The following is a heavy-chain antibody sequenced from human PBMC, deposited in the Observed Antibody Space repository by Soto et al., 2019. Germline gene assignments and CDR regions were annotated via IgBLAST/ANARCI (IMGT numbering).Heavy chain of an antibody. CDR1: GGSISSSNW. Sequence: SETLSLTCAVSGGSISSSNWWSWVRQPPGKGLEWIGEIYHSGSTNYNPSLKSRVTISADKSKNQFSLKLSPVTAADTAVYYCARRAERFGERPYTIDYWGQGTLVTVSS. J-gene: IGHJ4*02. D-gene: IGHD3-16*01. CDR2: IYHSGST. V-gene: IGHV4-4*02. CDR3: ARRAERFGERPYTIDY.